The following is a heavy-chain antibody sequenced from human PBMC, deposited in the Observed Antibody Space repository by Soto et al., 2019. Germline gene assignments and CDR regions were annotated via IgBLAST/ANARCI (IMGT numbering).Heavy chain of an antibody. V-gene: IGHV3-23*01. D-gene: IGHD3-3*01. Sequence: TGGSLRLSCAASGFTFSSYAMSWVRQAPGKGLEWVSAISGSGGSTYYADSVKGRFTISRYNSKNTLYLQMNSLRAEDTAVYYCAKDLVEGVVGSNYYYYYYMDVWGKGTTVTVSS. CDR3: AKDLVEGVVGSNYYYYYYMDV. J-gene: IGHJ6*03. CDR1: GFTFSSYA. CDR2: ISGSGGST.